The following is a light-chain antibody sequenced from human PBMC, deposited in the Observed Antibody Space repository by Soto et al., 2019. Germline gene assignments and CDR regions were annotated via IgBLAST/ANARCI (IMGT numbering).Light chain of an antibody. J-gene: IGLJ2*01. CDR2: SND. Sequence: QSVLTQPPSASGTPGQRVSISCSGGSSNIGTNTVNWYPPPPGTAPKLLIFSNDEPPSGVPDRFSGSKSGTSASLAISGLQSDDEADYYCATWDDSRNGVVFGGGTKLTVL. CDR1: SSNIGTNT. V-gene: IGLV1-44*01. CDR3: ATWDDSRNGVV.